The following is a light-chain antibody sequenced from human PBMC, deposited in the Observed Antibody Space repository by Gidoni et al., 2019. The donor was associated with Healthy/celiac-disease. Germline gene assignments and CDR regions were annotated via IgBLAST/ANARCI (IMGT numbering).Light chain of an antibody. V-gene: IGKV4-1*01. CDR3: QQYYSTPRT. Sequence: VMTQSPDSLAVSLGERATINCKSSQSVLYSSNNKNYLAWYQQKPGQPPKLLIYWASTRESGVPDRFSGSGSGTDFTLTISSLQAEDVAVYYCQQYYSTPRTFGQGTKVEIK. CDR2: WAS. J-gene: IGKJ1*01. CDR1: QSVLYSSNNKNY.